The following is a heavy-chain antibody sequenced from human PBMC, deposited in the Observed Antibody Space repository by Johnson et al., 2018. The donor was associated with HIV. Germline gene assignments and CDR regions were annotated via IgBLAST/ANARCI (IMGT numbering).Heavy chain of an antibody. CDR3: AKGGVAAAKGAFDI. V-gene: IGHV3-30*01. CDR2: ISYDGSKR. Sequence: QVQLVESGGGLVQPGRSLRLSCAASRFTFSSYAMHWVRQAPGKGLERVAVISYDGSKRYYADSVTGRFTISRDNSKNALYLRMNSLRAEDMAVYYCAKGGVAAAKGAFDIWGQGTMVTVSS. J-gene: IGHJ3*02. D-gene: IGHD6-25*01. CDR1: RFTFSSYA.